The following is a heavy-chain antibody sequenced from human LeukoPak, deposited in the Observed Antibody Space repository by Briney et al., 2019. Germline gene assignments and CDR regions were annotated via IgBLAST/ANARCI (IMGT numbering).Heavy chain of an antibody. CDR3: ARDGAGMTGTGLDY. Sequence: PSGTLSLTCTVSNGSINFVSYYWSWIRQPPGKGLEWLGYIHYTGNTIYNPSPKSRVTISMDTAKNQFSLKVSSVTAADTAVYYCARDGAGMTGTGLDYWGQGILATVSS. J-gene: IGHJ4*02. D-gene: IGHD3-9*01. CDR1: NGSINFVSYY. CDR2: IHYTGNT. V-gene: IGHV4-61*01.